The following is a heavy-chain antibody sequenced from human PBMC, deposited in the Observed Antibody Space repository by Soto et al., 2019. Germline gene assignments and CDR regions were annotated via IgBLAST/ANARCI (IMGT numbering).Heavy chain of an antibody. Sequence: GGSLRLSCATSGFTVSSNYMSWVRQAPGKGLEWVSVIYSGGSTYYADSVKGRFTISRDNSKNTLYLQMNSLRAEDTAVYYCAREGYYYDSSDPSGYWGQGTLVTVSS. V-gene: IGHV3-53*01. CDR3: AREGYYYDSSDPSGY. D-gene: IGHD3-22*01. CDR2: IYSGGST. J-gene: IGHJ4*02. CDR1: GFTVSSNY.